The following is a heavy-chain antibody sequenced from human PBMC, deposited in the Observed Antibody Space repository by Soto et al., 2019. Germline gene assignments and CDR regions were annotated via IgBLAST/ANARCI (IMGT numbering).Heavy chain of an antibody. CDR3: ARVNYYGSGSYQNWFDP. CDR2: ISYSGSA. CDR1: GGSISAYY. V-gene: IGHV4-59*01. J-gene: IGHJ5*02. D-gene: IGHD3-10*01. Sequence: LSLTCTVSGGSISAYYWSWIRQPPGKGLEWIGYISYSGSANYNASLKSRVTISVDTSKNQFSLKLSSLTAADTAVYYCARVNYYGSGSYQNWFDPWGQGTLVTV.